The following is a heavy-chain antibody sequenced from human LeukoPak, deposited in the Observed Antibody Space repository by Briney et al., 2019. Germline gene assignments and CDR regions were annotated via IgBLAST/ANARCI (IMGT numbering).Heavy chain of an antibody. CDR2: ISGSGGST. Sequence: GGSLRLSCAASGFTFSSYGMSWVRQAPGKGLEWVSAISGSGGSTYYADSVKGRFTISRDNSKNTLYLQMNSLRAEDTAVYYCAGTRVPYYYYYMDVWGKGTTVTVSS. V-gene: IGHV3-23*01. J-gene: IGHJ6*03. CDR1: GFTFSSYG. D-gene: IGHD2-2*01. CDR3: AGTRVPYYYYYMDV.